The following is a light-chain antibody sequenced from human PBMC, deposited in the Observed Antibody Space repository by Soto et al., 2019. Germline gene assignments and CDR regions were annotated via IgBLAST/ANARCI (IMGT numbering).Light chain of an antibody. CDR2: GAS. CDR3: QQYNNWPPVT. J-gene: IGKJ3*01. CDR1: QRVYNN. V-gene: IGKV3-15*01. Sequence: EIVMTQSPATLSVSPGERATLSCRASQRVYNNLAWYQQKPGQAPRLLIYGASTRATGIPARFSGSGSGTEFTLTISSLQSEDFAGYYCQQYNNWPPVTFGPGTKVDI.